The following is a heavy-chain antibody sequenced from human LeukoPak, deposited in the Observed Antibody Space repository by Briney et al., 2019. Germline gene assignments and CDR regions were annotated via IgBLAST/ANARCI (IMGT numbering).Heavy chain of an antibody. J-gene: IGHJ4*02. Sequence: WASVKVSCKASGYTLINYGISWVRQAPGQGLEWMGWISAYNGNTNYAQKLQGRVTMTTDTSTSTAYMELRSLRSDDTAVYYCARIGGLYSSSWYGGYYFDYWGQGTLVTVSS. CDR3: ARIGGLYSSSWYGGYYFDY. CDR2: ISAYNGNT. CDR1: GYTLINYG. V-gene: IGHV1-18*01. D-gene: IGHD6-13*01.